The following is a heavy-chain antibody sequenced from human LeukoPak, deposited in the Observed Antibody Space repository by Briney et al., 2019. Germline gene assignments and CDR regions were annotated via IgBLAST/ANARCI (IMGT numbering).Heavy chain of an antibody. CDR1: GGSISSYY. D-gene: IGHD3-10*01. Sequence: SETLSLTCTVSGGSISSYYWSWIRQPPGKGLEWIGYIYYSGSTNYNPSLKSRVTISVDTSKNQFSLKLSSVTAADTAVYYCARVRLGGPPSKYYYYYGMDVWGQGTTVTVSS. CDR2: IYYSGST. J-gene: IGHJ6*02. CDR3: ARVRLGGPPSKYYYYYGMDV. V-gene: IGHV4-59*01.